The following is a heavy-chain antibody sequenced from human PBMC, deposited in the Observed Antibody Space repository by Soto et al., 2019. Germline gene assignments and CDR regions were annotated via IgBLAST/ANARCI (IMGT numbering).Heavy chain of an antibody. D-gene: IGHD3-22*01. CDR2: ISGSGGST. J-gene: IGHJ4*02. CDR1: GLTFSSYA. V-gene: IGHV3-23*01. CDR3: AKGWDDSSGYYYNFDY. Sequence: GGSLRLSCAASGLTFSSYAMSWVRQAPGKGLEWVSAISGSGGSTYYADSVKGRFTISRDNSKNTLYLQMNSLRAEDTAVYYCAKGWDDSSGYYYNFDYWGQGTLVTVSS.